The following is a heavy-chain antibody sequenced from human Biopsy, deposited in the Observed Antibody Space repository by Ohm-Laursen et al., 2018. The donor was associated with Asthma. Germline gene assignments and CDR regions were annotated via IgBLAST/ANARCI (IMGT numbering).Heavy chain of an antibody. CDR2: IKTVGSEK. J-gene: IGHJ6*02. D-gene: IGHD2-2*01. CDR1: GFTFSSYW. CDR3: ARGGYCTSPTCPWGRYATDV. V-gene: IGHV3-7*01. Sequence: LRLSCTASGFTFSSYWMSWVRPAPGKGLEWVANIKTVGSEKYYVDSVKGRFTISRDNAKNSLYLHMNSLRAEDTAVYYCARGGYCTSPTCPWGRYATDVWGQGTTVTVSS.